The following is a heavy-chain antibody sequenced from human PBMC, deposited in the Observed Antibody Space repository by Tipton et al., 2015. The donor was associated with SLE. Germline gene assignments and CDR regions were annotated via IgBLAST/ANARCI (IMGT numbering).Heavy chain of an antibody. CDR1: GGSISHSH. CDR2: IYSTGTT. CDR3: AREYSSFEY. J-gene: IGHJ4*02. Sequence: TLSLTCSVSGGSISHSHWSWIRQPPGKGLEWIGYIYSTGTTKYNPSLKSRVTISMDTSKNQFYLQMSSVTAADTAVYYCAREYSSFEYWGQGTLVTVSS. D-gene: IGHD5-12*01. V-gene: IGHV4-59*01.